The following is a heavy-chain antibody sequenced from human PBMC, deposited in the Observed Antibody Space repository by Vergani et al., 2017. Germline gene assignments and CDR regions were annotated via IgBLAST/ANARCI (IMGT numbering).Heavy chain of an antibody. D-gene: IGHD3-10*01. CDR1: GYTFTSYW. V-gene: IGHV5-51*01. Sequence: EVQVVQSGAEVKKPGESLKISCKGSGYTFTSYWIGWVRQMPGKGLEWMGITYPGDSDTRYSPSFQGQVTISADKSISTAYLQWSSLKASDTAMYYCARHGSSGSYYKEGMDVWGQGTTVTVSS. CDR3: ARHGSSGSYYKEGMDV. CDR2: TYPGDSDT. J-gene: IGHJ6*02.